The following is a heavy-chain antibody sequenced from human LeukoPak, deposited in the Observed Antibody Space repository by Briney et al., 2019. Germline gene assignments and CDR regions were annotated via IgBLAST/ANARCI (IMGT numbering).Heavy chain of an antibody. Sequence: PSETLSLTCTVSGGSISSGDYYWSWIRQPPGKGLEWIGYIYYSGSTYYNPSLKSRVTISVDTSKNQFSLKLSSVTAADTAVYYCARSSSWRGFLDYWGQGTLVTVSS. CDR3: ARSSSWRGFLDY. V-gene: IGHV4-30-4*08. CDR2: IYYSGST. D-gene: IGHD6-13*01. CDR1: GGSISSGDYY. J-gene: IGHJ4*02.